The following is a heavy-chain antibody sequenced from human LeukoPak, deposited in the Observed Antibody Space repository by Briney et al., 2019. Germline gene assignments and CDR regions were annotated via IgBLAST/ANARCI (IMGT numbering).Heavy chain of an antibody. CDR3: ARSGYFDWFYH. CDR2: INSDGSST. J-gene: IGHJ5*02. CDR1: GFTFSSYW. V-gene: IGHV3-74*01. D-gene: IGHD3-9*01. Sequence: GGSLRLSCAASGFTFSSYWMHWVRQAPGKGLVWVSRINSDGSSTSYAGSVKGRFTISRDNAKNTLYLQMNSLRAEDTAVYYCARSGYFDWFYHWGQGTLVTVSS.